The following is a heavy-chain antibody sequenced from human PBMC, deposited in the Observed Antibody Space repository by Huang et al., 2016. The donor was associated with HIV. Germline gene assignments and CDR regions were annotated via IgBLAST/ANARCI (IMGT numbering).Heavy chain of an antibody. D-gene: IGHD3-3*01. V-gene: IGHV4-39*01. CDR3: ARHSDDFWSGYSYFDY. Sequence: QLQLQESGPGLVKPSETLSLTCTVSGGSISSSSYYWGWIRQPPGKGLEWIGSLHYSGSTYYNPSRKSRVTISVDTSKNQFSLKLSSVTAADTAVYYCARHSDDFWSGYSYFDYWGQGTLVPVSS. CDR2: LHYSGST. CDR1: GGSISSSSYY. J-gene: IGHJ4*02.